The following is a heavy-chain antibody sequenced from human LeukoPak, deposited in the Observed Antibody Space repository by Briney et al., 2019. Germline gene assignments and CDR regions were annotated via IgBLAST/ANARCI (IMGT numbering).Heavy chain of an antibody. CDR1: GFTFSGSA. CDR2: IRSKANSYAT. J-gene: IGHJ3*02. CDR3: VLRDAFDI. V-gene: IGHV3-73*01. Sequence: GGSLRLSCAASGFTFSGSAMHWVRQASGKGLEWVGRIRSKANSYATAYAASVKGRFTISRDDSKNTAYLQMNSLKTEDTAVYYCVLRDAFDIWGQGKMVTVSS. D-gene: IGHD3-3*01.